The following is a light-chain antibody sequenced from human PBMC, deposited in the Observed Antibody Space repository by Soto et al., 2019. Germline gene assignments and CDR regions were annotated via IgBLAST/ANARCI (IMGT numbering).Light chain of an antibody. CDR3: QQRANWPLT. Sequence: EIVLTQSPAILSMSPGERATLSCRASQSVSSYFAWYQQKPGQAPRLLIYDASNRATGVPARFSGSGSGTDFTLTISSLEPEDFAVYYCQQRANWPLTFGGGTNVEIK. V-gene: IGKV3-11*01. CDR1: QSVSSY. CDR2: DAS. J-gene: IGKJ4*01.